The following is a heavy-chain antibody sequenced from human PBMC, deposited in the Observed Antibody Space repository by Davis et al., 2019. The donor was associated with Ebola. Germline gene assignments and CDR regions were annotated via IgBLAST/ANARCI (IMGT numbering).Heavy chain of an antibody. Sequence: PGGSLRPSFLAPGFTFSNHAMHWVRQAPGKGLEWVPVTSYNERERSYGESVQGRFTIPRDNSENTLYLQMNSLRPDDTAIYFCARALHDAVLDCWGQGTPVTVSS. D-gene: IGHD1-1*01. CDR3: ARALHDAVLDC. J-gene: IGHJ4*02. CDR1: GFTFSNHA. V-gene: IGHV3-30*04. CDR2: TSYNERER.